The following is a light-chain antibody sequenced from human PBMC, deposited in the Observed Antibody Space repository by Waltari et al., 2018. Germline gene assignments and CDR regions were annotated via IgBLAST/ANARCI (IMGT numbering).Light chain of an antibody. CDR2: LNSDRTK. J-gene: IGLJ2*01. CDR3: QTLDPGLVV. CDR1: SGHSRYT. V-gene: IGLV4-69*01. Sequence: QVVLTQSPSASASLGASVKITCTLSSGHSRYTIAWLKHQPAKSPRCLITLNSDRTKRKGDGIPARFSGSSSASERYLPCSSLQSEDHADYSCQTLDPGLVVFGGCTKLTVL.